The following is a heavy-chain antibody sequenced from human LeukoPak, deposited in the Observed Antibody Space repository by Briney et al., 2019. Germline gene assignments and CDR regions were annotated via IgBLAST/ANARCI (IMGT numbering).Heavy chain of an antibody. CDR2: ISYDGSNK. J-gene: IGHJ4*02. Sequence: RSLRLSCAASGFTFSSYAMHWVRQAPGKGLEWVAVISYDGSNKDYADSVKGRFTISRDNSKNTLYLQMNSLRAEDTAVYYCARVRAGYFDYWGQGTLVTVSS. D-gene: IGHD6-13*01. V-gene: IGHV3-30-3*01. CDR1: GFTFSSYA. CDR3: ARVRAGYFDY.